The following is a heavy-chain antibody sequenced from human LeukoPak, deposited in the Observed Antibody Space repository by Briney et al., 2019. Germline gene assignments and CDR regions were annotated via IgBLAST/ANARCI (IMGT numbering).Heavy chain of an antibody. D-gene: IGHD3-3*01. CDR3: ARPRITIFRVEKPAVFDF. Sequence: SETLSLTCAVYGGSFSGYYWCWIRQPPGKGLEWIGEINHSGSTNYNPSLKSRVTISVDTSKNQFSLKLSSVTAADTAVYYCARPRITIFRVEKPAVFDFWGQGTMVTVSS. CDR1: GGSFSGYY. CDR2: INHSGST. J-gene: IGHJ3*01. V-gene: IGHV4-34*01.